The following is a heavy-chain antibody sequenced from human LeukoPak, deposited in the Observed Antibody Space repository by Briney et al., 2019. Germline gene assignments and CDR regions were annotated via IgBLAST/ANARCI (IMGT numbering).Heavy chain of an antibody. CDR3: ARGGRYSSGWYF. V-gene: IGHV4-34*01. Sequence: SETLSLTFAVHGGSFSGYYWSWIRQPPGKGLEGIGEINHSGSTNYNPSLKSRVTISVDTSKNQFSLKLSSVTAADTAVYYCARGGRYSSGWYFWGQGTLVTVSS. D-gene: IGHD6-19*01. CDR1: GGSFSGYY. J-gene: IGHJ4*02. CDR2: INHSGST.